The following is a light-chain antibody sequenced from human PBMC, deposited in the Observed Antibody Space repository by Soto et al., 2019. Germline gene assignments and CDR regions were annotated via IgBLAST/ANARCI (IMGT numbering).Light chain of an antibody. Sequence: IKITHFLSSLSAPVGKRLTIICRASQGMGTDLGWYQQRPGKAPRLLIYGTSTLQYGVPSRFSGSGSDTDFTLIISSLQPEDFATYYCLQDSSYPRTFGQGTKVEIK. CDR2: GTS. CDR1: QGMGTD. V-gene: IGKV1-6*01. CDR3: LQDSSYPRT. J-gene: IGKJ1*01.